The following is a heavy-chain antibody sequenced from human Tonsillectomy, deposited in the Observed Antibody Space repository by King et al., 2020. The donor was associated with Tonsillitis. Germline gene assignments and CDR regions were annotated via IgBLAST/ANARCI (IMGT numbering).Heavy chain of an antibody. CDR3: ARRGVIFQAIDALDL. J-gene: IGHJ3*01. Sequence: QLVQSGAEVRKPGESLKISCKVSGVNFANYWIGWVRQMPGKGLEWVGLVFPGDADTTYSPSFRGQVTLSVDMSNTTAYLQWSSLNASDTGVYYCARRGVIFQAIDALDLWGQGTSVPVS. D-gene: IGHD3-10*01. CDR1: GVNFANYW. V-gene: IGHV5-51*01. CDR2: VFPGDADT.